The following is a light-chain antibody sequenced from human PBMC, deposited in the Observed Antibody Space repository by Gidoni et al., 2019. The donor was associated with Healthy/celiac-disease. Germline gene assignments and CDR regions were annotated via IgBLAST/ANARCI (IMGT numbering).Light chain of an antibody. CDR3: QQYGSSIFT. CDR2: GAS. Sequence: EIVLTKSPGTLSLSPGDRATRSCRASQSVISRYLAWYQQKPGQAPRLLIYGASSRATGIPDRFSGSGSGTDFTLTISRLEPEDFAVYYCQQYGSSIFTFGPGTKVDIK. CDR1: QSVISRY. J-gene: IGKJ3*01. V-gene: IGKV3-20*01.